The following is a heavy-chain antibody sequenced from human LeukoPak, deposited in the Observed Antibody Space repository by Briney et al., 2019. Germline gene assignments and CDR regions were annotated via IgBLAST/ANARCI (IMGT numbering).Heavy chain of an antibody. V-gene: IGHV1-69*06. D-gene: IGHD1-14*01. CDR2: IIPIFGTA. CDR1: GGTFSSYA. CDR3: ARSAEPGDYYYYMDV. J-gene: IGHJ6*03. Sequence: GASVKVSCKASGGTFSSYAISWVRQAPGQGLEWMGGIIPIFGTANYAQKFQGRVTITADKSTSTAYMELSRLRSDDTAVYYCARSAEPGDYYYYMDVWGKGTTVTVSS.